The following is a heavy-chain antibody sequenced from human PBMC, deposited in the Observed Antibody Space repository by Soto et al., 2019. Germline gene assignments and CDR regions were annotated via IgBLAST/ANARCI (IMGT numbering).Heavy chain of an antibody. J-gene: IGHJ1*01. CDR3: ARDEPYYDFWSGYSTEYFQH. CDR1: GYTFTSYG. Sequence: GASVKVSCKASGYTFTSYGISWVRQAPGRGLEWLGWISAYNGNTNYAQKLQGRVTMTTDTSTSTAYMELRSLRSDDTAVYYCARDEPYYDFWSGYSTEYFQHWGQGTLVTVSS. D-gene: IGHD3-3*01. CDR2: ISAYNGNT. V-gene: IGHV1-18*01.